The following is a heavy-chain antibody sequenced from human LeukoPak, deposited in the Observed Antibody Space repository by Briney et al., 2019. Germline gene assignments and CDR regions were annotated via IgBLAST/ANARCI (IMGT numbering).Heavy chain of an antibody. D-gene: IGHD3-22*01. V-gene: IGHV1-2*02. Sequence: ASVKVSCKASGYTFTGYYMHWVRHAPGQGLEWMGWISPNSGGTNYAQKFQGRVTMTRDTSISTAYMELSRLRSDDTAVYYCARNLYYYDSRGNWFDPWGQGTLVTVSS. CDR2: ISPNSGGT. CDR1: GYTFTGYY. J-gene: IGHJ5*02. CDR3: ARNLYYYDSRGNWFDP.